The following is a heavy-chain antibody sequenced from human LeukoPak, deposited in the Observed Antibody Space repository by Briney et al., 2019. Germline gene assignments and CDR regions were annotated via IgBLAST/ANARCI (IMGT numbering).Heavy chain of an antibody. D-gene: IGHD4-17*01. CDR2: IWYDGSNK. CDR3: AKGVELADYGDYLDY. CDR1: GFTFSSYG. Sequence: PGGSLRLSCAASGFTFSSYGMHWVRQAPGKGLEWVAVIWYDGSNKYYADSVKGRFTISRDNSKNTLYLQMNSLRAEDTAVYYCAKGVELADYGDYLDYWGQGTLVTVSS. V-gene: IGHV3-33*06. J-gene: IGHJ4*02.